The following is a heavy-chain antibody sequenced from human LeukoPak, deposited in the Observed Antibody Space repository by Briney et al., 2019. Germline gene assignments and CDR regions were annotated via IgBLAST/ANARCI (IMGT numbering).Heavy chain of an antibody. J-gene: IGHJ4*02. CDR3: TRGSLSGSSRDY. V-gene: IGHV1-8*01. D-gene: IGHD1-26*01. Sequence: GASVKVSCKASGYTFNGYDINWVRQATGQGLEWMGWMNPNTGDTGYAQKFQGRVTMTRNTPIDTAYMELSGLKSEDTAVYYCTRGSLSGSSRDYWGQGTLVTVSS. CDR1: GYTFNGYD. CDR2: MNPNTGDT.